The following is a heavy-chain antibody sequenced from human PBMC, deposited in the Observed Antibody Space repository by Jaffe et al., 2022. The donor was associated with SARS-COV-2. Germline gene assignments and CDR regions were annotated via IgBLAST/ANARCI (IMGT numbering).Heavy chain of an antibody. D-gene: IGHD3-22*01. Sequence: DVQLVESGGGVVQPGGSLRLSCVASGFTFEDHAMHWVRQAPGKGLEWVSLISGDGRSTYYADSVRGRFTISRDDSKNSLSLQLNSLRTEDTALYHCARGDYYDTSVSVFLDHWGQGTQVTVSS. V-gene: IGHV3-43*02. CDR2: ISGDGRST. CDR1: GFTFEDHA. CDR3: ARGDYYDTSVSVFLDH. J-gene: IGHJ4*02.